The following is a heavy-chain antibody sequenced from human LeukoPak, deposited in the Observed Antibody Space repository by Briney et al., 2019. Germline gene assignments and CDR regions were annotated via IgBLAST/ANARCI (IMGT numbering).Heavy chain of an antibody. J-gene: IGHJ6*02. V-gene: IGHV3-48*01. Sequence: GGSLRLSCAASGFTFSSYSMNWVRQAPGKGLEWVSYISSSSSTIYYADSVKGRFTISRDNSKNTLYLQINSLRVEDTAVFYCAKNPPRSEYFGDNSYYYGMDVWGQGTTVTVSS. CDR1: GFTFSSYS. D-gene: IGHD4-17*01. CDR2: ISSSSSTI. CDR3: AKNPPRSEYFGDNSYYYGMDV.